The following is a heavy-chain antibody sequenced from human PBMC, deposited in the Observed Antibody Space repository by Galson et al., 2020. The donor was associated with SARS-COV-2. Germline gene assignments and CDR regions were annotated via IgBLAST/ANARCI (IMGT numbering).Heavy chain of an antibody. D-gene: IGHD2-2*01. CDR2: INHSGST. CDR3: ARAVVPAAITY. J-gene: IGHJ4*02. V-gene: IGHV4-34*01. CDR1: GGSFSGYY. Sequence: SETLSLTCAVYGGSFSGYYWSWIRQPPGKGLEWIGEINHSGSTNYNPSLKSRVTISVDTSKNQFSLKLSSVTAADTAVYYCARAVVPAAITYWGQGTLVTVSS.